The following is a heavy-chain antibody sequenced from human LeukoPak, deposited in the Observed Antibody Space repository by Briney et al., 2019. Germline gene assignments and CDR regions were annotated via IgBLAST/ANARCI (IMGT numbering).Heavy chain of an antibody. V-gene: IGHV3-7*03. Sequence: GGSLRLSCAASGFTFSSYWMSWVRQAPGKGLEWVANIKQDGSEKYYVDSVKGRFTMSRDNAKNSLYLQMNSLRAEDTAVYYCARQSTIKSYYYGMDVWGQGTTVTVSS. CDR2: IKQDGSEK. J-gene: IGHJ6*02. CDR1: GFTFSSYW. CDR3: ARQSTIKSYYYGMDV. D-gene: IGHD3-10*01.